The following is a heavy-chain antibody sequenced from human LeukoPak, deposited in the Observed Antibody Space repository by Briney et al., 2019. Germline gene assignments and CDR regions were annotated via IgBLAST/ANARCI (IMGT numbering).Heavy chain of an antibody. Sequence: ASVKVSCKASGYTFTGYYMHWVRQAPGQGLEWMGWINPNSGGTNYAQKFQGRVTMTRDTSISTAYMELSRLRSDDTAVYYRARSKVVVVPAATVDAFDIWGQGTMVTVSS. V-gene: IGHV1-2*02. CDR2: INPNSGGT. CDR3: ARSKVVVVPAATVDAFDI. CDR1: GYTFTGYY. J-gene: IGHJ3*02. D-gene: IGHD2-2*01.